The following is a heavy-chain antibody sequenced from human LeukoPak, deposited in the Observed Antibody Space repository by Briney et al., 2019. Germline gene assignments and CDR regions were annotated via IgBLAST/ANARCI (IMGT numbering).Heavy chain of an antibody. CDR1: RASISSYY. D-gene: IGHD3-22*01. Sequence: SETLSLTCTVSRASISSYYWNWIRQPPGKGLEWIGYISYSGSTNYNPSLKSRVTISVDTSKNQFSLKLSSVTAAATAVYYCARRYHYDTSGYYYYFDYWGQGTLVTVSS. V-gene: IGHV4-59*01. CDR2: ISYSGST. J-gene: IGHJ4*02. CDR3: ARRYHYDTSGYYYYFDY.